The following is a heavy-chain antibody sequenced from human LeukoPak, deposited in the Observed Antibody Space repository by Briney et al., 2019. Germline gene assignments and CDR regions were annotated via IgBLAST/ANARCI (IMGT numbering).Heavy chain of an antibody. V-gene: IGHV3-21*01. Sequence: GGSLRLSCAASGLGFSSFSFNWIRQAPGKGLEWVSSITPTTSYIYYADSVRGRFTISRENAENSLYLQMNSLRAEDTAVYYCARLRRTSDSSGYYYYCDYWGQGTLVTVSS. CDR1: GLGFSSFS. CDR2: ITPTTSYI. J-gene: IGHJ4*02. CDR3: ARLRRTSDSSGYYYYCDY. D-gene: IGHD3-22*01.